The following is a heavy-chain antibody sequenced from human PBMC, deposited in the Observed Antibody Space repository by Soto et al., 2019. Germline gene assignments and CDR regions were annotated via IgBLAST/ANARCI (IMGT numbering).Heavy chain of an antibody. CDR2: INHSGST. V-gene: IGHV4-34*01. J-gene: IGHJ4*02. Sequence: SETLSLTCAVYGGSFSGYYWSWIRQPPGKGLEWIGEINHSGSTNYNPSLKSRVTISVDTSKNQFSLKLSSVTAADTAVYYCARVEDFWSGYYYWVQGTLVTVSS. CDR1: GGSFSGYY. D-gene: IGHD3-3*01. CDR3: ARVEDFWSGYYY.